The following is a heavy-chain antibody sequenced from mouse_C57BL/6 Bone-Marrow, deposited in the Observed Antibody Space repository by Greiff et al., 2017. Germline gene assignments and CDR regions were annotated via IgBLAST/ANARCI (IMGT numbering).Heavy chain of an antibody. D-gene: IGHD1-1*01. CDR1: GFTFSGYG. CDR3: ARTTVVARDYAIDY. CDR2: ISSGSSTI. Sequence: DVMLVESGGGLVRPGGSLKLSCAASGFTFSGYGMHWVRQAPEKGLEWVAYISSGSSTIYYADTVKGRFTISRDNAKNTLFLQMTSLRSEDTAMYYCARTTVVARDYAIDYWGQGTSVTVSS. V-gene: IGHV5-17*01. J-gene: IGHJ4*01.